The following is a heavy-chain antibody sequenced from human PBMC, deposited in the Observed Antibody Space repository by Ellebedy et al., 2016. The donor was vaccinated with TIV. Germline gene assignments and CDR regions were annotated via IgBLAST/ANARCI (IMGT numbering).Heavy chain of an antibody. Sequence: SQTLSLTCAISGDSVSNNGVTWNWIRQSPSRGLEWLVRAYYRSTWIYNYAVSVKGRITINPDTSNNHLSLHLNSVTPEDTAVYYCARDPPGCDSGADVWGQGTTVTVSS. CDR2: AYYRSTWIY. V-gene: IGHV6-1*01. J-gene: IGHJ6*02. CDR1: GDSVSNNGVT. CDR3: ARDPPGCDSGADV. D-gene: IGHD2-15*01.